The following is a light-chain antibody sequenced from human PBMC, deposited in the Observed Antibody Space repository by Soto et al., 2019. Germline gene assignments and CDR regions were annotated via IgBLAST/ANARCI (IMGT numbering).Light chain of an antibody. CDR1: SSDVGTYNY. CDR3: CSYTGTYSWV. V-gene: IGLV2-11*01. CDR2: DVT. J-gene: IGLJ3*02. Sequence: QSALTQPRSVSGSPGQSVTISCTGTSSDVGTYNYVSWYQQHPGKAPKVIIYDVTKRPSGVPDRFSGSKSGNTASLTISGLQAEDEADYYCCSYTGTYSWVFGGGTKLTVL.